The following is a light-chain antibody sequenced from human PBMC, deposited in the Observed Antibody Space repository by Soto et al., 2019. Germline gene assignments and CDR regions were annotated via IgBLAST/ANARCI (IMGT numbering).Light chain of an antibody. J-gene: IGLJ1*01. CDR2: GNS. CDR1: SSNIGAGYD. V-gene: IGLV1-40*01. Sequence: HSVLTQPPSVSGAPGQRVTISCTGSSSNIGAGYDVHWYQHLPGTAPKLLIYGNSNRPSGVPDRFSGSKSGTSASLAITGIQAEDEADYYCQSYDSSPSGLYVFGTGTKVTV. CDR3: QSYDSSPSGLYV.